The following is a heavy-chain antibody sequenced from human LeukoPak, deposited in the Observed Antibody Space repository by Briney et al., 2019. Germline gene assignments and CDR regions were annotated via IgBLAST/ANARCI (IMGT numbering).Heavy chain of an antibody. Sequence: SVTVSFTASGGTFISYAISWVRQAPGQGREWVGRIIPIFGIANYAQKFQGRVTITADKSTSTAYMELSSLRSEDTAVYYCARDSGIAAAGSSPFDYWGQGTLVTVSS. D-gene: IGHD6-13*01. J-gene: IGHJ4*02. CDR3: ARDSGIAAAGSSPFDY. V-gene: IGHV1-69*04. CDR2: IIPIFGIA. CDR1: GGTFISYA.